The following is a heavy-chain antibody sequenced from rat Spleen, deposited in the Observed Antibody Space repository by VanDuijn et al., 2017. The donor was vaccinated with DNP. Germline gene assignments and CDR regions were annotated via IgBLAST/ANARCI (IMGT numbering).Heavy chain of an antibody. D-gene: IGHD1-4*01. V-gene: IGHV5-7*01. J-gene: IGHJ2*01. CDR1: GFTFSDHN. Sequence: EVQLVESGGGLVQPGRSMKLSCAASGFTFSDHNMAWVRQAPKKGLEWVATISYDGSYNYYRDAVKGRFTISRDNAKSTLYLQMDSLRSEDTATYYCAGRPPPTRGPFDYWGQGVTVTVSS. CDR2: ISYDGSYN. CDR3: AGRPPPTRGPFDY.